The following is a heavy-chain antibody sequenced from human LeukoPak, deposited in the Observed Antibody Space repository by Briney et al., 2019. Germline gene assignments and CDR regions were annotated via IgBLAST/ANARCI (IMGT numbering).Heavy chain of an antibody. CDR1: GYTFTSYD. J-gene: IGHJ3*02. CDR2: MNPNSGNT. CDR3: AREYPADAFDI. D-gene: IGHD2/OR15-2a*01. Sequence: ASVKVSCKASGYTFTSYDINWVRQATGQGLEWMGWMNPNSGNTGYAQKFQGRVTMTRNTSISTAYMELSSLRSGDTAVCYCAREYPADAFDIWGQGTMVTVSS. V-gene: IGHV1-8*01.